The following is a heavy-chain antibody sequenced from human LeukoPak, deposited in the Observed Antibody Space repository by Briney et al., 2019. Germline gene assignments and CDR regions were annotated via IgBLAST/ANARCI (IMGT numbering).Heavy chain of an antibody. D-gene: IGHD6-19*01. CDR1: GLKCWTCG. CDR2: ISPSGENK. J-gene: IGHJ3*02. CDR3: ASRRSGWPNDAFDI. V-gene: IGHV3-48*01. Sequence: PLRLSCAASGLKCWTCGMNWVRQAPGKGLEWLSYISPSGENKLYADSVRGRFSISRDNAKNSAYLQMDSLRAEDTAVYYCASRRSGWPNDAFDIWGQGTMVTVTS.